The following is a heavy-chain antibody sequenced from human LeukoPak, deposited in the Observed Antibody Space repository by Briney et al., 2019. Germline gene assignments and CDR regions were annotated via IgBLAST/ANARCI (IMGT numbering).Heavy chain of an antibody. CDR2: INHSGST. D-gene: IGHD6-19*01. Sequence: PSETLSLTCAVYGGSFSGYYWSWIRQPPGKGLEWIGEINHSGSTNYNPSLKSRVTISVDTSKNQFSLKPSSVTAADTAVYYCARHRDSSGWYDFDYWGQGTLVTVSS. V-gene: IGHV4-34*01. CDR1: GGSFSGYY. J-gene: IGHJ4*02. CDR3: ARHRDSSGWYDFDY.